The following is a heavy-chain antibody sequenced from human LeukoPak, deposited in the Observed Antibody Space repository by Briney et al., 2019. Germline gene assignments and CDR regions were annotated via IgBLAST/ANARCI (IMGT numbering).Heavy chain of an antibody. J-gene: IGHJ4*02. CDR1: EFTFSTYW. D-gene: IGHD6-13*01. CDR2: ISPDGSTT. Sequence: PGGSLRLSCAASEFTFSTYWMHWVRQAPGQGPVWVSRISPDGSTTTYADSVRGRFSISRDNAKNTLYMQMNSLRVDDTAVYYCVRGSSTWSPLGDYWGQGTLVTVST. CDR3: VRGSSTWSPLGDY. V-gene: IGHV3-74*01.